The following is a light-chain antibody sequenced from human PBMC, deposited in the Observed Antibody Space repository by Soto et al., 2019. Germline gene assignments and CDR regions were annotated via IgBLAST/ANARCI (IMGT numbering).Light chain of an antibody. CDR2: AAS. V-gene: IGKV1-8*01. J-gene: IGKJ4*01. Sequence: IQMTQSPSSLSASTGDRVTITCRASQGINSYLAWYQQKPGKAPKLLIYAASTLQSGVPSRFSGSGSGTDFTLTISCLQSEDFATYYCQQYYSFPLTFGGGTKVDIK. CDR1: QGINSY. CDR3: QQYYSFPLT.